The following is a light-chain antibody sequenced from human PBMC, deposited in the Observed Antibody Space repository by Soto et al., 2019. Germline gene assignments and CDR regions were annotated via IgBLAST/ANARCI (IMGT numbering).Light chain of an antibody. CDR1: RSDVGYYDY. V-gene: IGLV2-14*01. CDR3: SSYTTTYTWM. Sequence: QLVLTQPASVSGSPGQSITISCTGTRSDVGYYDYVSWYQQHPGKAPKLVIYDVSHRPSGVSNRFSGSKSGNTASLTISGLQAEDEGDYYCSSYTTTYTWMFGGGTKLTVL. J-gene: IGLJ3*02. CDR2: DVS.